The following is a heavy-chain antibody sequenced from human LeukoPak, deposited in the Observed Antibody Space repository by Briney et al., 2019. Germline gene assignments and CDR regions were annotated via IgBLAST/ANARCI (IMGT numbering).Heavy chain of an antibody. CDR1: GGSISSYY. CDR3: ARYDFDILTGYHRGGMDV. Sequence: SETLSLTCTISGGSISSYYWSWIRHPPGKGLEWIGYIYSSGSANCNPSLNSHATISVDTSKNQFSLKLRSVTAADTAVYYCARYDFDILTGYHRGGMDVWGQGTTVTVSS. J-gene: IGHJ6*02. CDR2: IYSSGSA. V-gene: IGHV4-59*08. D-gene: IGHD3-9*01.